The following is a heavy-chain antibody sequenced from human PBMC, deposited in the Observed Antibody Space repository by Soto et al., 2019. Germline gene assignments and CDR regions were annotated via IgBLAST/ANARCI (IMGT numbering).Heavy chain of an antibody. D-gene: IGHD5-18*01. J-gene: IGHJ2*01. CDR3: ARGRGYSYVFWYFDL. CDR2: IWYDGSNK. Sequence: QVQLVESGGGVVQPGRPLRLSCAASGFTFSSYGMHWVRQAPGKGLEWVAVIWYDGSNKYYADSVKGRFTISRDNSKNTLYLQMNSLRAEDTAVYYCARGRGYSYVFWYFDLWGRGTLVTVSS. CDR1: GFTFSSYG. V-gene: IGHV3-33*01.